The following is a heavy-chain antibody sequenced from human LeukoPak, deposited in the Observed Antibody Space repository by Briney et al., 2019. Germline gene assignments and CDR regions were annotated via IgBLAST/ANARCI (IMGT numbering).Heavy chain of an antibody. CDR1: GGTFSSYA. CDR3: ARDKSSGWYSGDLDY. J-gene: IGHJ4*02. Sequence: SSVKVSCKASGGTFSSYAISWVRQAPGQGLEWMGGIIPIFGTANYAQKFQGRVTIATDESTSTAYMELSSLRSEDTAVYYCARDKSSGWYSGDLDYWGQGTLVTVSS. CDR2: IIPIFGTA. D-gene: IGHD6-19*01. V-gene: IGHV1-69*05.